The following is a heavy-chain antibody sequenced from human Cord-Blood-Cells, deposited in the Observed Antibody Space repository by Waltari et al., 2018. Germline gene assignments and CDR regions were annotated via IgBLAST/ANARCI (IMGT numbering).Heavy chain of an antibody. V-gene: IGHV1-69*09. Sequence: QVQLVQSGAEVKKPGSSVKVSCKASGGTFSSYAISWVRQAPGQGLEWMGRIIPILGIANYAQKFQGRVTITADKSTSTAYMELSSLRSEDTAVYYYASSGDIVVVPAAIWFDPWGQGTLVTVSS. CDR3: ASSGDIVVVPAAIWFDP. CDR2: IIPILGIA. J-gene: IGHJ5*02. D-gene: IGHD2-2*01. CDR1: GGTFSSYA.